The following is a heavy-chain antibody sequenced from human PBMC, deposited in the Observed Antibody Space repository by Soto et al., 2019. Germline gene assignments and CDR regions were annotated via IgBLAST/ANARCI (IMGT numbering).Heavy chain of an antibody. V-gene: IGHV1-69*06. D-gene: IGHD3-16*01. CDR1: GGTFSSYA. J-gene: IGHJ6*02. CDR3: ARGAAGGRLGLVYYGMDV. Sequence: SVKVSCKASGGTFSSYAISWVRQAPGQGLEWMGGIIPIFGTANYAQKLQGRVTITADKSTSTAYMELSSLRSEDTAVYYCARGAAGGRLGLVYYGMDVWGQGTTVTVSS. CDR2: IIPIFGTA.